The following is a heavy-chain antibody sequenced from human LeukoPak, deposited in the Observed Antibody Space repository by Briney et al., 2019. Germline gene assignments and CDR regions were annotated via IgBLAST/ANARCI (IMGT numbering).Heavy chain of an antibody. CDR3: ARDRKYSRSWFDP. Sequence: GGPLRLSCAASGFTFSDYYMNWIRQAPGKGLEWVSYISGSGSTIYDADAVQRRFTLSRDHAKNSLYLQMNSLRGEDTAVYYCARDRKYSRSWFDPWRQGTVVSVS. J-gene: IGHJ5*02. CDR1: GFTFSDYY. V-gene: IGHV3-11*01. D-gene: IGHD6-6*01. CDR2: ISGSGSTI.